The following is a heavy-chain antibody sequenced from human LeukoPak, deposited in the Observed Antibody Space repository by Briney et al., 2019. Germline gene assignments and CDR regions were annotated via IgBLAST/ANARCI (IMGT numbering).Heavy chain of an antibody. D-gene: IGHD5-24*01. CDR1: GGSFSGYY. CDR2: INHSGST. CDR3: ARGRDNYGYLAWFDY. V-gene: IGHV4-34*01. Sequence: PSETLSLTCAVYGGSFSGYYWSWIRQPPGKGLEWTGEINHSGSTNYNPSLKSRVTISVDTSKNQFSLKLSSVTAADTAVYYCARGRDNYGYLAWFDYWGQGTLVTVSS. J-gene: IGHJ4*02.